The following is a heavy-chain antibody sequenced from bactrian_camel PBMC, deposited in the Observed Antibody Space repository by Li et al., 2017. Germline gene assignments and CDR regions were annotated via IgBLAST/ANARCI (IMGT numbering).Heavy chain of an antibody. J-gene: IGHJ4*01. V-gene: IGHV3S40*01. Sequence: QLVESGGGLVQPGGSLRVSCVGSGFAFNSYDMTRIRQAPGKGLEWVSIIWDSGKTAYVDSVKGRFIISRDNAKSTVSLQMSSLKPDDTAVYYCVTSDFDWGQGTQVTVS. CDR3: VTSDFD. CDR2: IIWDSGKT. CDR1: GFAFNSYD.